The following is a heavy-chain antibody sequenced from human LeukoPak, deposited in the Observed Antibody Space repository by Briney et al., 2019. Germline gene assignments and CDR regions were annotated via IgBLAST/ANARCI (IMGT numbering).Heavy chain of an antibody. CDR2: ISGSGGST. CDR1: GFTFSSYA. CDR3: ARDQRGYYGMDV. Sequence: PGGSLRLSCAASGFTFSSYAMSWVRQAPGKGLEWVSAISGSGGSTYYADSVKGRFTISRDNAKNSLYLQMNSLRAEDTAVYYCARDQRGYYGMDVWGQGTTVTVSS. V-gene: IGHV3-23*01. J-gene: IGHJ6*02.